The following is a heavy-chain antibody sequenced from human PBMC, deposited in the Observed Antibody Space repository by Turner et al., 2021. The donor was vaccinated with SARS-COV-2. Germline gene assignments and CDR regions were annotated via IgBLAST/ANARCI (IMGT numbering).Heavy chain of an antibody. CDR2: IYYSGST. V-gene: IGHV4-31*03. Sequence: QVQLQESGPGLVKPSQTLSLTCTFSGGSISSGGYYWSWIRQHPGKGLEWIGNIYYSGSTYYTSSLKSRVTISVDTSKNQFSLKLSSVTAADTAVYYCAGQLWLRGAFDIWGQGTMVTVSS. CDR3: AGQLWLRGAFDI. CDR1: GGSISSGGYY. J-gene: IGHJ3*02. D-gene: IGHD5-18*01.